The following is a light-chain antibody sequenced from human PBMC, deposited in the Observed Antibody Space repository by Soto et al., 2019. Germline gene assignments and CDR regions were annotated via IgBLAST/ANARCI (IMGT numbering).Light chain of an antibody. CDR3: CSYADNYSYV. V-gene: IGLV2-11*01. CDR2: DVS. J-gene: IGLJ1*01. CDR1: SSDVGAYNH. Sequence: QSALTQPRSVSGSPGQSVTISCTGTSSDVGAYNHVSWYQQHPGKAPKLMTYDVSKRPSGVPDRFSGSKSGNTASLTISGLQAEDEADYYCCSYADNYSYVFGTGTKVTVL.